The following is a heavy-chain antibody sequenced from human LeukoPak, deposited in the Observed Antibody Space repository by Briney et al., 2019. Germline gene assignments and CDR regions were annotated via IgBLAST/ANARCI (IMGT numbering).Heavy chain of an antibody. CDR2: IGSSSSYI. Sequence: PGGSLRLSCAASGFTFSSYSMNWVRRAPGKGLEWVSSIGSSSSYIYYADSVKGRFTISRDNAKNSLYLQMNSLRAEDTAVYYCARDFGYSSQDVWGKGTTVTVSS. CDR1: GFTFSSYS. J-gene: IGHJ6*04. V-gene: IGHV3-21*01. D-gene: IGHD6-19*01. CDR3: ARDFGYSSQDV.